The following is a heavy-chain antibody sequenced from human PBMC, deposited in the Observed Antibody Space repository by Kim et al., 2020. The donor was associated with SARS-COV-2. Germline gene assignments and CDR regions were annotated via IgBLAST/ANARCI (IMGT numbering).Heavy chain of an antibody. J-gene: IGHJ4*02. V-gene: IGHV3-23*01. CDR2: ISGSGGST. CDR3: AKVHDDGDYVFDY. Sequence: GGSLRLSCAASGFTFSSYAMSWVRQAPGKGLEWVSAISGSGGSTYYADSVKGRFTISRDNSKNTLYLQMNSLRAEDTAVYYCAKVHDDGDYVFDYWGQVTLVTVSS. D-gene: IGHD4-17*01. CDR1: GFTFSSYA.